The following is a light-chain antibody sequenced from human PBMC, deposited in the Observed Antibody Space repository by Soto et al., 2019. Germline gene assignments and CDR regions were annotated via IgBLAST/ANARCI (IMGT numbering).Light chain of an antibody. Sequence: EIVLTQSPATLSLSPGERATLSCRASQSVSSYLAWYQQKPGQAPRLLIYDASNRATGIPARFSGSGSGTDFTLTISSLDPEDFAVYYSQQRSNWPPYTFGQGTKLEIK. V-gene: IGKV3-11*01. CDR1: QSVSSY. CDR2: DAS. CDR3: QQRSNWPPYT. J-gene: IGKJ2*01.